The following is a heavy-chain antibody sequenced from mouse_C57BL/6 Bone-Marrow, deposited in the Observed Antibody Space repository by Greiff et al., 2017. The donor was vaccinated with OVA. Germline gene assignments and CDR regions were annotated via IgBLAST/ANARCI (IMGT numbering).Heavy chain of an antibody. Sequence: VQLQKAGPVLVKPGASVKMSCKASGYTFTDYYMNWVKQSHGKSLEWIGVINPYNGGTSYNQKFKGKATLTVDKSSSTAYMELNSLTSEDSAVYYCARELLDYWGQGTTLTVSS. CDR2: INPYNGGT. V-gene: IGHV1-19*01. D-gene: IGHD2-12*01. CDR3: ARELLDY. CDR1: GYTFTDYY. J-gene: IGHJ2*01.